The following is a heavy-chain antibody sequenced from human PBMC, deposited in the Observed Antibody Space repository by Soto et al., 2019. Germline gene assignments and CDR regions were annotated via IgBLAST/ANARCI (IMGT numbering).Heavy chain of an antibody. CDR3: ARNSGYDYYFDY. CDR1: GFSLSTSGVG. Sequence: QITLKESGPTLVKPTQTLTLTCTFSGFSLSTSGVGVGWIRQPPGKALEWLALIYWDDDKRYSPSLKSRLTITKDTSKNQVVLTMTNMDPVDTATYYCARNSGYDYYFDYWGQRTLVTVSS. D-gene: IGHD5-12*01. CDR2: IYWDDDK. V-gene: IGHV2-5*02. J-gene: IGHJ4*02.